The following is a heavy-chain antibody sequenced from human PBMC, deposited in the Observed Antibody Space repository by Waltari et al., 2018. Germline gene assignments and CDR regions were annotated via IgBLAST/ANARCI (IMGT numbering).Heavy chain of an antibody. CDR2: IYYSGST. D-gene: IGHD6-13*01. CDR1: GGSISSYY. CDR3: ATAAAGVEAFDI. J-gene: IGHJ3*02. Sequence: QVQLQESGPGLVKPSETLSLTCTVSGGSISSYYWSWIRQPPGKGLEWIGYIYYSGSTNYNPSLKSRVTISVDTSKNQFSLKLSSVTAADTAVYYCATAAAGVEAFDIWGQGTMVTVSS. V-gene: IGHV4-59*08.